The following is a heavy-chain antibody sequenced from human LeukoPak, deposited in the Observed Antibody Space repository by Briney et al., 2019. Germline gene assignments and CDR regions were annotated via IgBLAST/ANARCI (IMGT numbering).Heavy chain of an antibody. CDR3: AGTIFGYGRPMDV. J-gene: IGHJ6*02. V-gene: IGHV3-74*01. Sequence: GGSLRLSCAASGFTFSSYWMHWVRQAPGKGLVWVSRINSDGSSTSYADSVKGRFTISRDNAKNTLYLQMNSLRAEDTAVYYCAGTIFGYGRPMDVWGQGTTVTVSS. D-gene: IGHD3-3*01. CDR1: GFTFSSYW. CDR2: INSDGSST.